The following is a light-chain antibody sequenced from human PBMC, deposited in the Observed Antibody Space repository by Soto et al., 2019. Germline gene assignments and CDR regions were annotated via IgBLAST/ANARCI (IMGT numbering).Light chain of an antibody. V-gene: IGKV1-33*01. CDR3: QQYSSMRS. CDR2: DAS. J-gene: IGKJ4*01. CDR1: HDVISN. Sequence: DIQMTQSPSSLSASVGDRVTIACRSSHDVISNLNWLQQKRGEAPKLLIYDASNLERGVQSRFSGSWYGTDFILTISSLQPEDVATYYCQQYSSMRSFGGGT.